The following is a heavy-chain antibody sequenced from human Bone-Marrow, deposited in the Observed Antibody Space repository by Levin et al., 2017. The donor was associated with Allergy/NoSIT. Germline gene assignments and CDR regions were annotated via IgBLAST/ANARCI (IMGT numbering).Heavy chain of an antibody. Sequence: GESLKISCAASGFTFSSYAMHWVRQAPGKGLEWVAVISYDGSNKYYADSVKGRFTISRDNSKNTLYLQMNSLRAEDTAVYYCAMIAAAPTFLDYWGQGTLVTVSS. J-gene: IGHJ4*02. V-gene: IGHV3-30*04. D-gene: IGHD6-13*01. CDR3: AMIAAAPTFLDY. CDR1: GFTFSSYA. CDR2: ISYDGSNK.